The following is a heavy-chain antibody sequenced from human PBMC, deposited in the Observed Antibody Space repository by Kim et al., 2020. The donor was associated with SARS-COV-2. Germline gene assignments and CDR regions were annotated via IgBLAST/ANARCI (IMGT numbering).Heavy chain of an antibody. CDR2: ITPNSDGT. CDR1: GFAFTDTY. CDR3: ATLRGGSYNF. D-gene: IGHD1-26*01. V-gene: IGHV1-2*02. Sequence: ASVKVSCKASGFAFTDTYMHWLRQAPGQGLEWVGWITPNSDGTIYAQKFQGRVTMTRDPSVSTAYMELSSLKSDDTAVNYCATLRGGSYNFWGQGTLVT. J-gene: IGHJ4*02.